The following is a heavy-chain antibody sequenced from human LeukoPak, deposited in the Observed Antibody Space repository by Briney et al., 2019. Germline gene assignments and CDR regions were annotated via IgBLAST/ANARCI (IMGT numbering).Heavy chain of an antibody. J-gene: IGHJ5*02. CDR1: GGSISSYY. CDR2: IYTSGST. D-gene: IGHD3-10*01. Sequence: YPSGTLSLTCTVSGGSISSYYWSWIRQPAGKGLEWIGRIYTSGSTNYNPSLKSRVTMSVDTSKNQFSLKLSSVTAADTAVYYCARDRYYGSGNPNWFDPWGQGTLVTVSS. CDR3: ARDRYYGSGNPNWFDP. V-gene: IGHV4-4*07.